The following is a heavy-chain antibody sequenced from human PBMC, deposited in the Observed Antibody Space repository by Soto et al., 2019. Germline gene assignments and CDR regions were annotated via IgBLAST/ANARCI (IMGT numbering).Heavy chain of an antibody. CDR1: GYIFTRYG. Sequence: QGHLVQSGAEVKKPGASVKVSCKASGYIFTRYGISWVRQAPGQGLEWMGWISGYNGDTNYAQNLQGRVTMTIDTSTTTAYMELRRLTSDDTAVYYCAKNGQPPYYYYGLDVWGQGTTVTVSS. V-gene: IGHV1-18*01. CDR3: AKNGQPPYYYYGLDV. J-gene: IGHJ6*02. CDR2: ISGYNGDT. D-gene: IGHD2-8*01.